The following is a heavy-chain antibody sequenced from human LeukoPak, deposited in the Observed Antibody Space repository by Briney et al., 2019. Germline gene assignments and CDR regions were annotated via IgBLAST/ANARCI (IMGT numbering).Heavy chain of an antibody. CDR3: ARLRGYYYYMDV. CDR2: IYTSGST. CDR1: GCSISSYY. V-gene: IGHV4-4*09. J-gene: IGHJ6*03. Sequence: WETLSLTCTVSGCSISSYYWSWIRQPPGKGLEWIGYIYTSGSTNYNPSLKSRVTISVDTSKNQFSLQLSSVTAADTAVYYCARLRGYYYYMDVWGKGTTVTVSS.